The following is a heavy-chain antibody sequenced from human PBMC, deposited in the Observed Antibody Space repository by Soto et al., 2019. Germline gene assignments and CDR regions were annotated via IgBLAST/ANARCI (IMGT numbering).Heavy chain of an antibody. CDR1: GGSFNNYA. V-gene: IGHV1-69*01. CDR3: AVAMVREILIFESSGMHV. CDR2: IIPNFDTP. Sequence: QVHLVQSGAEVKKPGSSVKVSCKTSGGSFNNYAVSWVRQAPGQGLEWMGGIIPNFDTPNYAQKFQDRVTITADESTRTVYMELVSLKSNDTAVYYCAVAMVREILIFESSGMHVWGQGTTVIVS. J-gene: IGHJ6*02. D-gene: IGHD3-10*01.